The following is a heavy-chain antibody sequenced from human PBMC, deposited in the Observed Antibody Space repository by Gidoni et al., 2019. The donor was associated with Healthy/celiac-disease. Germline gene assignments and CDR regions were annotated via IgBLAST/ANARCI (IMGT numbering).Heavy chain of an antibody. J-gene: IGHJ6*02. Sequence: EVQMVECGGGLVQPGGYRRLACAGSGFTFSSHWMGWVRQAPGTGLEWVANIKQDGSDNYYVASVKGRFTISRGNAKNSLFLRMNSLGAEDTAVYYCARSKANKGIDVWGQGTTVTVSS. V-gene: IGHV3-7*01. D-gene: IGHD5-12*01. CDR1: GFTFSSHW. CDR3: ARSKANKGIDV. CDR2: IKQDGSDN.